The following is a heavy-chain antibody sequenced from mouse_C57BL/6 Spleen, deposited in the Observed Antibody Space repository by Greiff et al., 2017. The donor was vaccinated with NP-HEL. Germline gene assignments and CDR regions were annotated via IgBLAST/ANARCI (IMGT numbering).Heavy chain of an antibody. J-gene: IGHJ2*01. Sequence: VQLQQSGAELASPGASVTLSCKASGYTFTDNIMNWVKKRPGQGLEWIGRIYPVSGETNYNQKCMGKATFSVDRSSSTVYMVLNSLTSEVPAVYYCVTGPLFDYWGQGTTLTVSS. V-gene: IGHV1-11*01. D-gene: IGHD4-1*01. CDR1: GYTFTDNI. CDR2: IYPVSGET. CDR3: VTGPLFDY.